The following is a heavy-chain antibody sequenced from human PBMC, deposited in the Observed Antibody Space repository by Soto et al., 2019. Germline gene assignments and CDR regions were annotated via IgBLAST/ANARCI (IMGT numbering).Heavy chain of an antibody. J-gene: IGHJ4*02. CDR3: ARPPGRGYSYGLYYFDY. Sequence: GGSLRLSCAASGFTFSSYGMHWVRQAPGKGLEWVAVIWYDGSNKYYADSVKGRFTISRDNSKNTLYLQMNSLRAEDTAVYYCARPPGRGYSYGLYYFDYWGQGTLVTVSS. CDR2: IWYDGSNK. CDR1: GFTFSSYG. D-gene: IGHD5-18*01. V-gene: IGHV3-33*01.